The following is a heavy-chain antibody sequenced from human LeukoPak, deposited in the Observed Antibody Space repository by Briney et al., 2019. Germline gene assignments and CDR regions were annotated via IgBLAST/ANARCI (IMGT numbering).Heavy chain of an antibody. Sequence: SDTLSLTCTVSGRPISDYYWNWLRQPPGKGLEWIGYIYYSGSTTYNPSLKSRVTMSVDTAKNQFSLIVRSVTAADTAVYYCARGDFCSKSNCYLRPMDVWGKGTTVSVSS. V-gene: IGHV4-59*07. CDR3: ARGDFCSKSNCYLRPMDV. J-gene: IGHJ6*03. D-gene: IGHD3-3*01. CDR2: IYYSGST. CDR1: GRPISDYY.